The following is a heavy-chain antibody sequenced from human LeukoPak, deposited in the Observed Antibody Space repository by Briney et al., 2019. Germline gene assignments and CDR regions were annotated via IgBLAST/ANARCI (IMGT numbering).Heavy chain of an antibody. V-gene: IGHV4-34*01. J-gene: IGHJ5*02. CDR3: ARGKIGGNSRWFDP. D-gene: IGHD4-23*01. CDR1: GGSFSGYY. CDR2: INHSGST. Sequence: SETLSLACAVYGGSFSGYYWSWIRQPPGKGLEWIGEINHSGSTNYNPSLRSRVTISVDTSKNQFSLKLSSVTAADTAVYYCARGKIGGNSRWFDPWGQGTLVTVSS.